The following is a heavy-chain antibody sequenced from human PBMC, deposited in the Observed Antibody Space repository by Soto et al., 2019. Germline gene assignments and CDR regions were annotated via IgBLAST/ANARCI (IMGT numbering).Heavy chain of an antibody. CDR1: GGSISSSTHY. J-gene: IGHJ4*02. Sequence: XESLSLTCTVSGGSISSSTHYGGWIRQPPGKGLEWIGSIYYSGSTYYNPSLKSRVTISVDTSKNQFSLKLSSVTAADTAVYYCARRPDYGGNSQSDPPYYFDYWGQGTLVTVSS. CDR2: IYYSGST. CDR3: ARRPDYGGNSQSDPPYYFDY. D-gene: IGHD4-17*01. V-gene: IGHV4-39*01.